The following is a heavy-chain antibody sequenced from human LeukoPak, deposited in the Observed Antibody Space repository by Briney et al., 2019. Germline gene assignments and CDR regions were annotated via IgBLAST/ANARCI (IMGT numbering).Heavy chain of an antibody. V-gene: IGHV3-30*04. CDR2: ISYDGSNK. Sequence: GRSLRLSCAASGFTFSSYAMHWVRQAPGRGLEWVTVISYDGSNKYYADSVKGRFTISRDNSKHTLYVQMNSLRAEDTAVYYCARDLYYYYYYMDVWGKGTTVTVSS. CDR3: ARDLYYYYYYMDV. CDR1: GFTFSSYA. J-gene: IGHJ6*03.